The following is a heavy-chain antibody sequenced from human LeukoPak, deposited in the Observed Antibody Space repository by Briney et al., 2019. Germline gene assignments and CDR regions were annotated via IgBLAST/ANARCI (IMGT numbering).Heavy chain of an antibody. V-gene: IGHV1-2*02. CDR2: INPNSGGT. CDR3: ARAGDQAYCTNGVCYLLYYLDY. Sequence: ASVKVSCKASGYTFTGYYMHWVRQAPGQGLEWMGWINPNSGGTNYAQKFQGRVTMTRDTSISTAYMELSRQRSDDTAVYYCARAGDQAYCTNGVCYLLYYLDYWGQGTLVTVSS. D-gene: IGHD2-8*01. J-gene: IGHJ4*02. CDR1: GYTFTGYY.